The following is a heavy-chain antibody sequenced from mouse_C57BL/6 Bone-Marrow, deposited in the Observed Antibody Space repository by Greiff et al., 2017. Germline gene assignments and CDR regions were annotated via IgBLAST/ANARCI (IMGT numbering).Heavy chain of an antibody. V-gene: IGHV14-3*01. CDR3: SRRMWLRWYFDV. D-gene: IGHD2-2*01. J-gene: IGHJ1*03. CDR2: IDPANGNT. CDR1: GFTITNTY. Sequence: EVQLKQSVAELVRPGASVKLSCTASGFTITNTYMHWVKQRPEQGLEWIGRIDPANGNTKYDPKFQGKATITADTSANTAYLQLSSLTTEDTAIYYCSRRMWLRWYFDVWGTGTTVTVSS.